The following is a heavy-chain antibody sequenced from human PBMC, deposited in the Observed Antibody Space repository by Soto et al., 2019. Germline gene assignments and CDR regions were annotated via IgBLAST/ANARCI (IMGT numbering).Heavy chain of an antibody. CDR2: INHSGGT. D-gene: IGHD2-2*01. CDR3: ARGPYADY. V-gene: IGHV4-34*01. J-gene: IGHJ4*02. Sequence: SETLSLTCAVYGGSFSGYYWSWIRQPPGKGLEWIGEINHSGGTNYNPSLKSRVTISVDTSKNQFSLKLSSVTAADTAVYYCARGPYADYWGQGTLGTVS. CDR1: GGSFSGYY.